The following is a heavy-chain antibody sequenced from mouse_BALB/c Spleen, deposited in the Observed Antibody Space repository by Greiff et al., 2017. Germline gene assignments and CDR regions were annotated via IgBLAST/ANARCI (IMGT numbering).Heavy chain of an antibody. CDR3: ARGQGSWFAY. D-gene: IGHD3-3*01. V-gene: IGHV1S81*02. CDR2: INPSNGRT. Sequence: VQLQQPGAELVKPGASVKLSCKASGYTFTSYWMHCVKQRPGQGLEWIGEINPSNGRTNYNEKFKSKATLTVDKSSSTAYMQLSSLTSEDSAVYYCARGQGSWFAYWGQGTLVTVSA. CDR1: GYTFTSYW. J-gene: IGHJ3*01.